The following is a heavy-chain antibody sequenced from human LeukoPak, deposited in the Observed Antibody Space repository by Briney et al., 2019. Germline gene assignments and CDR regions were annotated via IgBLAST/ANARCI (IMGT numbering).Heavy chain of an antibody. D-gene: IGHD6-13*01. CDR2: IYPGDSDT. Sequence: TGESLKISCKGSGYSFTSYWIGWVRQMPGKGLEWMGIIYPGDSDTRYSPSFQGQVTISADKSIGTACLQWSSLKASDTAMYYCARLPGIAAAGVDYWGQGTLVTVSS. J-gene: IGHJ4*02. V-gene: IGHV5-51*01. CDR3: ARLPGIAAAGVDY. CDR1: GYSFTSYW.